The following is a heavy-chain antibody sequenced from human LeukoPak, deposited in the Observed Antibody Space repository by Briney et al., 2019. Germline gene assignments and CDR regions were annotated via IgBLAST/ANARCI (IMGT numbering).Heavy chain of an antibody. J-gene: IGHJ6*02. D-gene: IGHD1-26*01. CDR1: GFTFGSFG. CDR3: VRYRDYSYGMDV. V-gene: IGHV3-21*01. Sequence: KAGGSLRLSCAASGFTFGSFGMNWVRQAPGKGLEWVSSISGSTTYIYYADSVKGRFTISRDNAKNSLYLQMNSLRAEDTALYYCVRYRDYSYGMDVWGQGTTVTVSS. CDR2: ISGSTTYI.